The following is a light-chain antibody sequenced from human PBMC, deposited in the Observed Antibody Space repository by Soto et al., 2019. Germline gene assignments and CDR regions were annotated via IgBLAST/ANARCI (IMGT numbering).Light chain of an antibody. J-gene: IGLJ2*01. Sequence: QSVLTQPPSVSGAPGQRVTISCTGSSSNIGAGYDVHWYQQLPGTAPKLLIYINSNRPSGVPDRFSGSKSDTSSSLAITGLQAEDEAYYYCQSYDSSLSGSVVFGGGTKLTVL. CDR1: SSNIGAGYD. CDR2: INS. CDR3: QSYDSSLSGSVV. V-gene: IGLV1-40*01.